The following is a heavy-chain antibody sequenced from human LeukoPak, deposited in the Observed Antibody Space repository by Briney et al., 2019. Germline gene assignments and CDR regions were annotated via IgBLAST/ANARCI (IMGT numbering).Heavy chain of an antibody. CDR1: GFTLSTYW. J-gene: IGHJ3*01. Sequence: GGSLRLSCEASGFTLSTYWMSWVRQAPGKGLEWVSSIKQDGSEKYYVDSVKGRFDIARDNAKNSLYLQMNSLGVEDTAVYYCARVDGIAVAPDDAFDVWGQGTMVTVSS. CDR2: IKQDGSEK. V-gene: IGHV3-7*03. D-gene: IGHD6-19*01. CDR3: ARVDGIAVAPDDAFDV.